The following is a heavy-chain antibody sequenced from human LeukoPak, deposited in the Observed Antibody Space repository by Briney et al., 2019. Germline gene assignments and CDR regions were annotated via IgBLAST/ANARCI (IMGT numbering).Heavy chain of an antibody. CDR1: GGSFSGYY. CDR3: ARRHYYGSGRENAFDI. CDR2: IYYFGST. Sequence: SETLSLTCAVYGGSFSGYYWSWIRQPPGKALEWIGTIYYFGSTYYNPSLKSRVTLSIDTSKNQFSLKLRSVTAADTALYYCARRHYYGSGRENAFDIWGQGTMVTVSS. V-gene: IGHV4-34*01. J-gene: IGHJ3*02. D-gene: IGHD3-10*01.